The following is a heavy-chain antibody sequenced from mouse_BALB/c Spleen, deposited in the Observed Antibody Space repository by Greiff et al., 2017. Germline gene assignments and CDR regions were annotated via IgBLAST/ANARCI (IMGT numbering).Heavy chain of an antibody. Sequence: VQLVESGPGLVQPSQSLSITCTVSGFSLTSYGVHWVRQSPGKGLEWLGVIWSGGSTDYNAAFISRLSISKDNSKSQVFFKMNSLQANDTAIYYCARKRGNCAYAMDYWGQGTSVTVSS. CDR1: GFSLTSYG. D-gene: IGHD2-1*01. CDR3: ARKRGNCAYAMDY. J-gene: IGHJ4*01. CDR2: IWSGGST. V-gene: IGHV2-2*02.